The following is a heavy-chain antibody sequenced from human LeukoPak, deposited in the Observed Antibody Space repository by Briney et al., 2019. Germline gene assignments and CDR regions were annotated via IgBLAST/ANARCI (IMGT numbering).Heavy chain of an antibody. Sequence: GGSLRLSCAASGFTFSDYYMSWIRQAPGKGLEWVSYISSSGSTIYSADSVKGRFTISRDNAKNSLYLQMNSLRAEDTAVYYCARDANDAVYYYYGMDVWGQGTTVTVSS. D-gene: IGHD4/OR15-4a*01. CDR1: GFTFSDYY. CDR2: ISSSGSTI. CDR3: ARDANDAVYYYYGMDV. V-gene: IGHV3-11*01. J-gene: IGHJ6*02.